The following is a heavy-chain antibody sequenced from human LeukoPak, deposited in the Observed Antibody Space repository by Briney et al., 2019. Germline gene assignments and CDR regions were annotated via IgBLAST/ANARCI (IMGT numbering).Heavy chain of an antibody. V-gene: IGHV3-7*01. CDR1: AFTFSSYW. Sequence: GGSLRLSCAASAFTFSSYWMSWVRQAPGKGLEWVANIKQDGSEKYYVDSVKGRFTMSRDNAKNSVYLQMNSLRAEDTAVYYCVRGGVDYWGQGTLVTVSS. J-gene: IGHJ4*02. D-gene: IGHD3-16*01. CDR3: VRGGVDY. CDR2: IKQDGSEK.